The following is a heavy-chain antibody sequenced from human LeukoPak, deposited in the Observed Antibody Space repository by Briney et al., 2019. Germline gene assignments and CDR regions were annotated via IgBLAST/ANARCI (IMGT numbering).Heavy chain of an antibody. V-gene: IGHV1-69*04. Sequence: SVKVSCKASGGTFSSYAISWVRQAPGQGLEWMGRIIPILGIANYAQKFQGRVTITADKSTSTAYMELSSLRSEDTAVYYCARDMGVVVAAESDYWGQGTLVTVSS. CDR1: GGTFSSYA. D-gene: IGHD2-15*01. CDR2: IIPILGIA. J-gene: IGHJ4*02. CDR3: ARDMGVVVAAESDY.